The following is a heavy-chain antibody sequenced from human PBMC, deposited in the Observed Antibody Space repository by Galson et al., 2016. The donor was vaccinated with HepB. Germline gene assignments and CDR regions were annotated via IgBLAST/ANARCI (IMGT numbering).Heavy chain of an antibody. CDR1: GFTFSTAA. D-gene: IGHD2-8*02. V-gene: IGHV3-23*01. J-gene: IGHJ4*02. CDR2: ISNSGSTT. Sequence: SLRLSCAASGFTFSTAAMSWVRQAPGKGLEWVSAISNSGSTTYYADSVKGRFTISRDNSKNTQYLQMNSLRVEDTALYYCAKEFVATGGVVGDYWGQGTLVTVSS. CDR3: AKEFVATGGVVGDY.